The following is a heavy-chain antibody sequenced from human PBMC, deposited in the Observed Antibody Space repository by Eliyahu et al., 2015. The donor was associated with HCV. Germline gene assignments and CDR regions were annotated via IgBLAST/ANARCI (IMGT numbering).Heavy chain of an antibody. D-gene: IGHD3-3*01. CDR3: AKVGGYDFSYCDS. V-gene: IGHV3-23*01. Sequence: EVQVLESGGRLVQPGESLRLSCTASGFTFSSYAMSWVRQAPGKGLEWVSTISGSGHSTHFADSVKGRFTISRDSPKNTLYLQMNSLRAEDTAIYYCAKVGGYDFSYCDSWGQGTLVTVSS. CDR2: ISGSGHST. CDR1: GFTFSSYA. J-gene: IGHJ4*02.